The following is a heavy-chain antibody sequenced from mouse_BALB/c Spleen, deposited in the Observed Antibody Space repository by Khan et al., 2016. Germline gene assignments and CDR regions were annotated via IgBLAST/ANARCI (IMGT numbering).Heavy chain of an antibody. Sequence: EVQLQESGPGLVRPSQSLSLTCTVTGYSITSDYAWNWIRQFPGKKLEWMGYISYSGTTSYNPSLKSRVSTTRDTSKNQFFLQLTSVTTEDTATYDWTTRHYYGSSSFAYWGQGTLVTVSA. D-gene: IGHD1-1*01. J-gene: IGHJ3*01. CDR1: GYSITSDYA. V-gene: IGHV3-2*02. CDR3: TTRHYYGSSSFAY. CDR2: ISYSGTT.